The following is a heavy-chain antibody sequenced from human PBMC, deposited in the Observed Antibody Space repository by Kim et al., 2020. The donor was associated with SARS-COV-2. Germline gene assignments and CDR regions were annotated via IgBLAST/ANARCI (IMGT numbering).Heavy chain of an antibody. CDR2: IYYSGHT. Sequence: SETLSLTCTVSGGSISNYYWGWVRQPPGRGLECIAYIYYSGHTNYNPSLKSRVTISVDTSKNQFSLKLTSVTAADTAVYYCARKGYAHDGFDIWGPGTMVTVSS. D-gene: IGHD5-18*01. CDR1: GGSISNYY. CDR3: ARKGYAHDGFDI. V-gene: IGHV4-59*13. J-gene: IGHJ3*02.